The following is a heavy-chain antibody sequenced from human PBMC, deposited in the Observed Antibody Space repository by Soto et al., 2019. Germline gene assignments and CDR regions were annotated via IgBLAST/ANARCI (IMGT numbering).Heavy chain of an antibody. D-gene: IGHD3-10*01. V-gene: IGHV4-30-4*01. CDR1: GDSLRRGFHH. Sequence: QVQLQESGPGLLKPSQTLSLDCSVSGDSLRRGFHHWSWIRQTPGKGLQLIGYIDTNGDTHYDPSLRNRVNMSIVTTESPFSLKVTSVTAADTAVYYCARGTAYYGANDKCGFFFDHWGPGALVTVTS. J-gene: IGHJ4*02. CDR2: IDTNGDT. CDR3: ARGTAYYGANDKCGFFFDH.